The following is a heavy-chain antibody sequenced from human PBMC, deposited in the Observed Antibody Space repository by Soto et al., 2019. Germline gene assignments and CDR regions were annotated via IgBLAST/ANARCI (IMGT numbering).Heavy chain of an antibody. CDR2: INPSGGST. CDR1: GYTFTSYY. Sequence: ASVKVSCKASGYTFTSYYMHWVRQAPGQGLEWMGIINPSGGSTSYAQKFQGRVTMTRDTSTSTVYMELSSLRSEDTAVYYCARDGYYDILTGYYSLDYWGQGTLVTVSP. V-gene: IGHV1-46*03. CDR3: ARDGYYDILTGYYSLDY. D-gene: IGHD3-9*01. J-gene: IGHJ4*02.